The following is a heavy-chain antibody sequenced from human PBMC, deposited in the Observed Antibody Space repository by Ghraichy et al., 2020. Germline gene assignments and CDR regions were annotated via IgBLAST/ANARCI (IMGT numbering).Heavy chain of an antibody. V-gene: IGHV1-18*01. Sequence: ASVKVSCKASGYTFTSYGISWVRQAPGQGLEWMGWISAYNGNTNYAQKLQGRVTMTTDTSTSTAYMELRSLRSDDTAVYYCAREHSGSYYVRDWFDPWGQGTLVTVSS. CDR3: AREHSGSYYVRDWFDP. CDR2: ISAYNGNT. D-gene: IGHD1-26*01. J-gene: IGHJ5*02. CDR1: GYTFTSYG.